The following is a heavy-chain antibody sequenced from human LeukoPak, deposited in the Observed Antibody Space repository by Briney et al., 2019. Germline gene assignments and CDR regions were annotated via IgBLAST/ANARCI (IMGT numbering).Heavy chain of an antibody. V-gene: IGHV4-34*01. Sequence: SETLYLTCAVYGGSFSDYYWSRIRQPPGKGLEWIGEINHSGSTNYNPSLKSRVTISVDTSKNQFSLKLSSVTAADTAVYYCAREAGYSYGEEYFDYWGQGTLVTVSS. J-gene: IGHJ4*02. CDR2: INHSGST. CDR1: GGSFSDYY. D-gene: IGHD5-18*01. CDR3: AREAGYSYGEEYFDY.